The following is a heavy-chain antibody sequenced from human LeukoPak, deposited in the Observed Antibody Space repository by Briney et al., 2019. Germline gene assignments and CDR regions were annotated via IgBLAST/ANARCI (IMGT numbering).Heavy chain of an antibody. Sequence: GGSLRLSCAASGFTFSTYWMSWVRQAPGKGLEWVANIRQDGSAKYYLDSVKGRFTISRDNSKNTLYLQMNSLRAEDTAVYYCARAHSSSSLASFDYWGQGTLVTVSS. V-gene: IGHV3-7*01. D-gene: IGHD6-6*01. CDR1: GFTFSTYW. J-gene: IGHJ4*02. CDR3: ARAHSSSSLASFDY. CDR2: IRQDGSAK.